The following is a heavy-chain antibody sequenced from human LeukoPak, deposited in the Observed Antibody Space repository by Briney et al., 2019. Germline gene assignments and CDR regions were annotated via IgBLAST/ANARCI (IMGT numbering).Heavy chain of an antibody. D-gene: IGHD4-17*01. CDR2: IDASGAYT. Sequence: PGRSLRLSCAASGFTFSTYPMGWVRQAPGKGLEWVSSIDASGAYTYYADSVKGRFTISRDNSKNTLYLQMNTLRAEDTAVYSCAKISSVTANFDCWGQGTLVTISS. CDR1: GFTFSTYP. J-gene: IGHJ4*02. V-gene: IGHV3-23*01. CDR3: AKISSVTANFDC.